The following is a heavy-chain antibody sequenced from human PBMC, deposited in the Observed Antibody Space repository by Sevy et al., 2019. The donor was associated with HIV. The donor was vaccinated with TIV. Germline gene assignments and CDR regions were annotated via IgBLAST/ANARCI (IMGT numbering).Heavy chain of an antibody. Sequence: GGSLRLSCAASGFSLTNYAISWVRQAPGKGLEWVSVITSDGYSTYYADSVKGRFTISRDNSKNTVFLQMNSLRAEDTAVYYCAKEQHYDSSYAMDVWGQGTTVTVSS. V-gene: IGHV3-23*01. J-gene: IGHJ6*02. CDR2: ITSDGYST. D-gene: IGHD3-22*01. CDR1: GFSLTNYA. CDR3: AKEQHYDSSYAMDV.